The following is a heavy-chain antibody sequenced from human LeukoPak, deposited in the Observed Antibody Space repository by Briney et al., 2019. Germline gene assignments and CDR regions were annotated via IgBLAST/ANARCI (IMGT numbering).Heavy chain of an antibody. CDR2: IYYSGST. J-gene: IGHJ4*02. D-gene: IGHD1-26*01. CDR3: ARRRSGSYSPLNY. V-gene: IGHV4-39*07. CDR1: GGSISSSSYY. Sequence: SETLSLTCTVSGGSISSSSYYWGWIRQPPGKGLEWIGSIYYSGSTYYNPSLKSRVTISVDTSKNQLSLKLSSVTAADTAVYYCARRRSGSYSPLNYWGQGTLVTVSS.